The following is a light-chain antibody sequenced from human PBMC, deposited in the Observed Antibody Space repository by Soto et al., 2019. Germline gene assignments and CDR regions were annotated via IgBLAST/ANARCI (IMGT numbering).Light chain of an antibody. CDR3: QQSYSTPT. CDR1: QSISSY. V-gene: IGKV1-39*01. J-gene: IGKJ1*01. CDR2: AAS. Sequence: DIQMTQSPSSLSASVGDRVTITCRASQSISSYLNWYQQKPGKAPKLLIYAASNLQSGVPSRFSGSGSGTDFTLTISSLQPEDFATYYCQQSYSTPTFGQGTKVDIK.